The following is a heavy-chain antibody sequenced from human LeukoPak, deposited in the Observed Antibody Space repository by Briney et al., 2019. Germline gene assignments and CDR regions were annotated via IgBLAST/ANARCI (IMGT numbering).Heavy chain of an antibody. Sequence: GGSLRLSCSASGFAFRNYGMAWVRQATGKGLDFVSAVNAKGDVTFYAVSVKGRFTMSRDNSKNTLYLQMNSLRAEDTAVYYCAKEKGDGLPFDYWGQGTLITVSS. V-gene: IGHV3-23*01. CDR3: AKEKGDGLPFDY. J-gene: IGHJ4*02. CDR1: GFAFRNYG. D-gene: IGHD5-24*01. CDR2: VNAKGDVT.